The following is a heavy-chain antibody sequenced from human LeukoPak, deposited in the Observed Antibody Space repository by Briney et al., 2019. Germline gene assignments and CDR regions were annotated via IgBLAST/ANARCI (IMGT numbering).Heavy chain of an antibody. D-gene: IGHD2-21*01. CDR3: AKWIAAPPNGGY. Sequence: GGPLRLSCAASGFTFSSYSMNWVRQAPGKGLEWVSSISSSSSYIYYADSVKGRFAISRDNAKNSLYLQMNSLRAEDTAVYYCAKWIAAPPNGGYWGQGTLVTVSS. J-gene: IGHJ4*02. V-gene: IGHV3-21*04. CDR2: ISSSSSYI. CDR1: GFTFSSYS.